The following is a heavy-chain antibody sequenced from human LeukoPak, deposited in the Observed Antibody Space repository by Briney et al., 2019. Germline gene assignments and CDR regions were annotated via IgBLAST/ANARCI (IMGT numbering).Heavy chain of an antibody. CDR3: ASPSGYSYAPRAFDI. CDR2: ISSSGSTI. V-gene: IGHV3-48*03. D-gene: IGHD5-18*01. CDR1: GFTFSSYE. J-gene: IGHJ3*02. Sequence: PGGSLRLSCAASGFTFSSYEMNWVRQAPGKGLEWVSCISSSGSTIYYADSVKGRFTISRDNAKNSLYLQMNSLRAEDTAVYYCASPSGYSYAPRAFDIWGQGTMVTVSS.